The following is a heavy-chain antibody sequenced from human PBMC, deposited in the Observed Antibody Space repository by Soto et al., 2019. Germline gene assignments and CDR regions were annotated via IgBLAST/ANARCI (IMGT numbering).Heavy chain of an antibody. D-gene: IGHD5-18*01. CDR1: GGTFSSYA. CDR3: ARDKAGYSYGRYYYGMDV. V-gene: IGHV1-69*13. Sequence: SVKVSCKASGGTFSSYAISWVRQAPGQGLGWMGGIIPIFGTANYAQKFQGRVTITADESTSTAYMELSSLRSEDTAVYYCARDKAGYSYGRYYYGMDVWGQGTTVTVSS. CDR2: IIPIFGTA. J-gene: IGHJ6*02.